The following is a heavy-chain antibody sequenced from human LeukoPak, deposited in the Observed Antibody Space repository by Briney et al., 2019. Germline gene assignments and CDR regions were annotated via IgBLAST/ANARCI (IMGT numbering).Heavy chain of an antibody. D-gene: IGHD4-17*01. CDR3: ARSDGDYGDY. V-gene: IGHV1-69*04. J-gene: IGHJ4*02. CDR1: GGTFSSYA. CDR2: IIPILGIA. Sequence: ASVKVSCKASGGTFSSYAISWVRQAPGQGLGWMGRIIPILGIANYAQKFQGRVTITAGKSTSTAYMELSSLRSEDTAVYYCARSDGDYGDYWGQGTLVTVSS.